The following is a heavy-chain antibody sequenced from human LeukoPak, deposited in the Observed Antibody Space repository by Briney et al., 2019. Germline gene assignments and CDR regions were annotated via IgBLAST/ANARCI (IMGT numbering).Heavy chain of an antibody. CDR3: ARHGGSRYSSGWYV. V-gene: IGHV4-34*01. Sequence: SETLSLTCAVYGGSFSGYYWSWIRQPPGKGLEWIGEINHSGSTNYNPSLKSRVTISVDTSKNQFSLKLSSVTAADTAVYYCARHGGSRYSSGWYVWGQGTLVTVSS. CDR1: GGSFSGYY. D-gene: IGHD6-19*01. CDR2: INHSGST. J-gene: IGHJ4*02.